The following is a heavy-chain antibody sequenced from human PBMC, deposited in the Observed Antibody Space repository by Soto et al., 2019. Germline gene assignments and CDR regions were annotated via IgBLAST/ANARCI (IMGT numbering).Heavy chain of an antibody. V-gene: IGHV1-18*01. D-gene: IGHD6-6*01. CDR2: ISAYNGNT. J-gene: IGHJ5*02. CDR3: ARDTNVVHRSSSWLWFDP. Sequence: WKAAGYGITSYGISWVRQAHGQGLEWMGWISAYNGNTNYAQKLQGRVTMTTDTSTSTAYMELRSLRSDDTAVYYCARDTNVVHRSSSWLWFDPWGQGTLVTVSS. CDR1: GYGITSYG.